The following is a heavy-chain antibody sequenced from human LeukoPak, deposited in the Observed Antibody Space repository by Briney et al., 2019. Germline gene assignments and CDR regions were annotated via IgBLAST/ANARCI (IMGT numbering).Heavy chain of an antibody. CDR1: GGSFSGYY. D-gene: IGHD6-13*01. V-gene: IGHV4-34*01. CDR2: INHSGST. Sequence: PSETLSLTCAVDGGSFSGYYWSWIRQPPGKGLEWIGEINHSGSTNYNPSLKSRVTISVDTSKNQFSLKLSSVTAADTAVYYCARQKGSGLLQLVRFFWFDPWGQGTLVTVSS. J-gene: IGHJ5*02. CDR3: ARQKGSGLLQLVRFFWFDP.